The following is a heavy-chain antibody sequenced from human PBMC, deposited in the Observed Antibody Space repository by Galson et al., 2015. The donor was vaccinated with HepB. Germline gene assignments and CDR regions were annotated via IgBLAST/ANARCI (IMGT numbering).Heavy chain of an antibody. CDR1: EDSVSSNSAA. J-gene: IGHJ6*02. D-gene: IGHD3-10*01. CDR2: TYYRSKWYN. Sequence: CAISEDSVSSNSAAWNWIRQSPSRGLEWLGRTYYRSKWYNDYAVSVKSRITINPDTSKYQFSLQLNSVTPEDTAVYYSARGDVLLWFGELSKRYYYGMDVWGQGTTVTVSS. V-gene: IGHV6-1*01. CDR3: ARGDVLLWFGELSKRYYYGMDV.